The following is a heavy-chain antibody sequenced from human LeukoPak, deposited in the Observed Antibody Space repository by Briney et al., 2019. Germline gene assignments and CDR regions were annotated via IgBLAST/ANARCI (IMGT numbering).Heavy chain of an antibody. D-gene: IGHD3-22*01. CDR2: IIPIFGTA. J-gene: IGHJ2*01. V-gene: IGHV1-69*13. CDR3: ASAGYYYDSSGYYRDWYFDL. Sequence: ASVKVSCKASGGTFSSYAISWVRQAPGQGLEWMGGIIPIFGTANYAQKFQGRVTITADESTSTAYMELGSLRSEDTAVYYCASAGYYYDSSGYYRDWYFDLWGRGTLVTVSS. CDR1: GGTFSSYA.